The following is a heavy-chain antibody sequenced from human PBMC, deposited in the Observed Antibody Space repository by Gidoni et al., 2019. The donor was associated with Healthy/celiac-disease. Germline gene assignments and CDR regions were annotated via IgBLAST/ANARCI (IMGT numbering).Heavy chain of an antibody. D-gene: IGHD6-6*01. Sequence: QVQLVESGGGVVQPGRSLRLSCAASGFTLSSYGMHWVRQAPGTGLEWVAVIWYDGSNKYYADSVKCRFTISRDNSKNTLYLQMNSRRAEDTAVYYCAREGESSSQAFGAFDIWGQGTMVTVSA. J-gene: IGHJ3*02. CDR1: GFTLSSYG. CDR3: AREGESSSQAFGAFDI. CDR2: IWYDGSNK. V-gene: IGHV3-33*01.